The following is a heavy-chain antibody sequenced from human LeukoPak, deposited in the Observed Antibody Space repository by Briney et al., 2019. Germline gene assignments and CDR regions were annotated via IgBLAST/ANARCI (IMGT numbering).Heavy chain of an antibody. CDR1: GYTFATYA. V-gene: IGHV1-3*03. D-gene: IGHD2/OR15-2a*01. Sequence: ASVKVSCKASGYTFATYAMHWVRQAPGQRLEWMGWINAGNGNTKYSQEFQGRVTITRDTSASTAYMELSSLRSEDMAVYYCVREAPFGAFDIWGQGTMVTVSS. J-gene: IGHJ3*02. CDR2: INAGNGNT. CDR3: VREAPFGAFDI.